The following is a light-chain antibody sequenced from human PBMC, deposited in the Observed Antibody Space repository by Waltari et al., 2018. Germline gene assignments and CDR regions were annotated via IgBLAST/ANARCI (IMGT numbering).Light chain of an antibody. CDR1: SSYVGGYNY. Sequence: QSALTQPASVSGSPGQSITISCTGTSSYVGGYNYVSWYQQHPGKAPKLMSYDVSKRPSGVSNRFSGSKSGNTASLTISGLQAEDEADYYCSSYTSSSTWVFGGGTKLTVL. CDR3: SSYTSSSTWV. J-gene: IGLJ3*02. V-gene: IGLV2-14*01. CDR2: DVS.